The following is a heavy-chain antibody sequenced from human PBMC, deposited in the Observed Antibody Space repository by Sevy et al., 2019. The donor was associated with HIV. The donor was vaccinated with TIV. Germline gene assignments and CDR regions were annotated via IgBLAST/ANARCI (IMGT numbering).Heavy chain of an antibody. CDR1: GFTFSDYY. V-gene: IGHV3-11*06. Sequence: GGSLRLSCAASGFTFSDYYMSWIRQAPGKGLEWVSYISSSSSYTNYADSVKGRFTISRYNAKNSLYLQMNSLRAEDTAVYYCARYVGSSWLPYYYYYGMDVWGQGTTVTVSS. CDR2: ISSSSSYT. D-gene: IGHD6-13*01. J-gene: IGHJ6*02. CDR3: ARYVGSSWLPYYYYYGMDV.